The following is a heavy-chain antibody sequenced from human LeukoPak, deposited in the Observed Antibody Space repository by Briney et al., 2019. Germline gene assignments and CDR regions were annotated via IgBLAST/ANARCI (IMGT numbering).Heavy chain of an antibody. D-gene: IGHD3-22*01. Sequence: SETLSLTCTVSGGYISSGVYYWSWIRQPPGKGLEWIGYIYCSGSTYYNPSLKSRVTISVDTSKNQFSLKLSSVTAADTAVYYCASSYYYDSSGYQTYYYYGMDVWGQGTTVTVSS. CDR3: ASSYYYDSSGYQTYYYYGMDV. CDR2: IYCSGST. V-gene: IGHV4-30-4*01. CDR1: GGYISSGVYY. J-gene: IGHJ6*02.